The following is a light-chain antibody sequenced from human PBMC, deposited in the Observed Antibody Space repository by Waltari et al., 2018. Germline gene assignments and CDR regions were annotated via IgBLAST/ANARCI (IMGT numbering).Light chain of an antibody. CDR2: WAS. CDR1: ILHSRVNKNY. J-gene: IGKJ4*01. CDR3: QQYYSTPLT. Sequence: ILHSRVNKNYFAWYQQKPGQPPNLLIYWASTRESGVPDRFSGSGSGTDFTLTISSLQAEDVAVYYCQQYYSTPLTFGGGTKVEIK. V-gene: IGKV4-1*01.